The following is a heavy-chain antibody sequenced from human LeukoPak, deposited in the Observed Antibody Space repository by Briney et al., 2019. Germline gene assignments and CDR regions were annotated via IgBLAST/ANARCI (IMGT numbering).Heavy chain of an antibody. CDR3: ARSLRDWGTYYYDSSGYQGDY. D-gene: IGHD3-22*01. CDR2: ISAYNGNI. CDR1: GYTFTSYG. J-gene: IGHJ4*02. Sequence: GASVKVSCKASGYTFTSYGISWVRQAPGQGLEWMGWISAYNGNINYAQKLQGRVTMTTDTSTSTAYMELRSLRSDDAAVYYCARSLRDWGTYYYDSSGYQGDYWGQGTLSPSPQ. V-gene: IGHV1-18*01.